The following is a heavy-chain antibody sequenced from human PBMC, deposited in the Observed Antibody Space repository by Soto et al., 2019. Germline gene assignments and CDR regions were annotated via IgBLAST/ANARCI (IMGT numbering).Heavy chain of an antibody. CDR1: GGTFSSYT. V-gene: IGHV1-69*02. D-gene: IGHD3-10*01. J-gene: IGHJ4*02. CDR3: ARGLWFGEFYYFDY. Sequence: QVQLVQSGAEVKKPGSSVKVSCKASGGTFSSYTISWVRQAPGQGLEWMGRIIPILGIANYAQKFQGRVTITADKSTSTADMELSSLRSEDTAVYYCARGLWFGEFYYFDYWGQGTLVTVSS. CDR2: IIPILGIA.